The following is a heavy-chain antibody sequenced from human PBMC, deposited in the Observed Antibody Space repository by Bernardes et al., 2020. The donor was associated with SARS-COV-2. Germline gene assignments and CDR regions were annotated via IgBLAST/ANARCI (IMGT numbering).Heavy chain of an antibody. J-gene: IGHJ4*02. CDR3: ARLSSSWYYFDY. CDR1: GFTFSSYD. CDR2: IGTAGDT. V-gene: IGHV3-13*01. D-gene: IGHD6-13*01. Sequence: GSLRLSCAASGFTFSSYDMHWVRQATGKGLEWVSAIGTAGDTYYPGSVKGRFTISRENAKNSLYLQMNSLRAGDTAVYYCARLSSSWYYFDYWGQGTLVTVSS.